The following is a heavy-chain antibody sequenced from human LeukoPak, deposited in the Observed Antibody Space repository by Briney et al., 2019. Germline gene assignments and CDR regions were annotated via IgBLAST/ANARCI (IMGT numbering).Heavy chain of an antibody. CDR1: GFTFSHYG. V-gene: IGHV3-33*06. J-gene: IGHJ4*02. CDR3: EKGAQRGFDYSNSLEH. Sequence: PGRSLRLSCEASGFTFSHYGMHWVRQAPGKGLEWVAVIWSDATNQYYADSVKGRFTISRDNFKKTVSLQMNSLRAGDTAVYYCEKGAQRGFDYSNSLEHWGQGSLVTVSS. CDR2: IWSDATNQ. D-gene: IGHD4-11*01.